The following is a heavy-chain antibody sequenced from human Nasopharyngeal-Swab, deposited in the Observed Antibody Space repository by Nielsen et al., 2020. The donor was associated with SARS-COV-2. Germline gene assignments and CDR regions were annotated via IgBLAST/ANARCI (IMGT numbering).Heavy chain of an antibody. V-gene: IGHV3-33*01. CDR3: ARDVIAVAGTLNWFDP. D-gene: IGHD6-19*01. J-gene: IGHJ5*02. Sequence: VRQAPGKGLEWVAVIWYDGSSKYYADSVKGRFTISRDNSKNTLYLQMNSLRAEDTAVYYCARDVIAVAGTLNWFDPWGQGTLVTVSS. CDR2: IWYDGSSK.